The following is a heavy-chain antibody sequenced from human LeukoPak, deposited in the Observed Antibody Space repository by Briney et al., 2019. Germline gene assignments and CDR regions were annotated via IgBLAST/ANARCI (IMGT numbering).Heavy chain of an antibody. CDR3: ARDLRGTGTSTY. Sequence: SETLSLTCTVSGGSISSSSYYWGWIRQPPVKGLEWIGSIYYSGSTYYNPSLKSRVTISVDTSKNQFSLKLSSVTAADTAVYYCARDLRGTGTSTYWGQGTLVTVSS. D-gene: IGHD1-1*01. CDR1: GGSISSSSYY. V-gene: IGHV4-39*02. CDR2: IYYSGST. J-gene: IGHJ4*02.